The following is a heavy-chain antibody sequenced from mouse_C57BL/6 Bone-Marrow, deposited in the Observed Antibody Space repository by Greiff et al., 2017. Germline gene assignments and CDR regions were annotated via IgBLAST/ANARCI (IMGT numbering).Heavy chain of an antibody. CDR3: ARQLYYYGSSH. CDR2: IYPSDSET. J-gene: IGHJ3*01. V-gene: IGHV1-61*01. D-gene: IGHD1-1*01. CDR1: GYTFTSYW. Sequence: VQLQQPGAELARPGSSVKLSCKASGYTFTSYWMDWVKQRPGQGLEWIGNIYPSDSETHYNQKFKDKATLTVDKSSSTAYMQLSSLTSEDSAVYYCARQLYYYGSSHWGQGTLVTVSA.